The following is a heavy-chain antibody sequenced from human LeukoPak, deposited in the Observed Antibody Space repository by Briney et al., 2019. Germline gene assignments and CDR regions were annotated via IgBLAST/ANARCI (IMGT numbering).Heavy chain of an antibody. CDR1: GYTFSSYT. D-gene: IGHD1-26*01. J-gene: IGHJ4*02. CDR3: AREGAYIGGSYPFDY. V-gene: IGHV1-3*03. CDR2: INAGNGNT. Sequence: ASVKVSCKASGYTFSSYTMHWVRQAPGQRLEWMGWINAGNGNTKFSHEFQGRVTITRDTSASTAYMELNSLRSEDMAVYYCAREGAYIGGSYPFDYWGQGTLVTVSS.